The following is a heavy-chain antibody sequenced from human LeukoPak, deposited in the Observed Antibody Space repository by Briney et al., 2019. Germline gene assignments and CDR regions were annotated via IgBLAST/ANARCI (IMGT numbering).Heavy chain of an antibody. Sequence: GGSLRLSCAASGFTFSSSWMSWVRQAPGKGLEWVATIKQDGSEKYYVDSVKGRFTISRDNAKISLYLQMNSLRAEDTAVYYCARAAYTGSPTSFDYWGQGTLVTVSS. J-gene: IGHJ4*02. CDR2: IKQDGSEK. CDR1: GFTFSSSW. D-gene: IGHD1-26*01. V-gene: IGHV3-7*04. CDR3: ARAAYTGSPTSFDY.